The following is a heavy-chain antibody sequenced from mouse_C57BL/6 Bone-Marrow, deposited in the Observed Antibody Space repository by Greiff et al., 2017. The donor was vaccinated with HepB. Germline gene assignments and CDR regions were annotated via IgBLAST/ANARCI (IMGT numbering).Heavy chain of an antibody. J-gene: IGHJ3*01. CDR1: GFTFSNYW. D-gene: IGHD1-1*01. V-gene: IGHV6-3*01. Sequence: EVQRVESGGGLVQPGGSMKLSCVASGFTFSNYWMNWVRQSPEKGLEWVAQIRLKSDNYATHYAESVKGRFTISRDDSKSSVYPQMNNLRAEDTGIYYCTDYYYGSSYTWFAYWGQGTLVTVSA. CDR2: IRLKSDNYAT. CDR3: TDYYYGSSYTWFAY.